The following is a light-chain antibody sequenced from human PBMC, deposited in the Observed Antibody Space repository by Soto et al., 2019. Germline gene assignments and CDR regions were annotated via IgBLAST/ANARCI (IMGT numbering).Light chain of an antibody. CDR1: SSNIGSNY. V-gene: IGLV1-47*02. Sequence: QSVLTQPPSASGTPGQRVTISCSGSSSNIGSNYVYWYQQLPGTAPKLLMYSNNQRPSGVPDRFSGSKSGTSASLAISGLRSEDEADYYCAAWDDSLSGPLFGGGTKLTVL. CDR3: AAWDDSLSGPL. J-gene: IGLJ2*01. CDR2: SNN.